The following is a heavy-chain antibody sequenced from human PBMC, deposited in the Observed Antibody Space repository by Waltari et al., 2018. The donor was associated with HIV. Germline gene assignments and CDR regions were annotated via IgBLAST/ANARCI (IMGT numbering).Heavy chain of an antibody. CDR1: GGTFSSYA. D-gene: IGHD6-13*01. J-gene: IGHJ6*02. Sequence: QVQLVQSGAEVKKPGSSVKVSCKASGGTFSSYAISWVRQAPGQGLEWMGGIIPIFGPANYGQKFQGRVTITADESTSTAYMELSSLRSEDTAVYYCARGGRDYSSSWYPNRQYYYYGMDVWGQGTTVTVSS. CDR3: ARGGRDYSSSWYPNRQYYYYGMDV. CDR2: IIPIFGPA. V-gene: IGHV1-69*13.